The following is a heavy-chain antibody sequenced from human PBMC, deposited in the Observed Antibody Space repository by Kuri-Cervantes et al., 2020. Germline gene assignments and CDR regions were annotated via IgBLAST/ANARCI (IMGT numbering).Heavy chain of an antibody. CDR2: IYHSGST. V-gene: IGHV4-38-2*02. J-gene: IGHJ6*02. Sequence: SETLSLTCTVSGYSISSGYYWGWIRQPPGKGLEWIGSIYHSGSTYYNPSLKSRVTISVDTSKNQFSLKLSSVTAADTAVYYCAVGFKAYYYYGMDVWGQGTTVTVSS. D-gene: IGHD2-2*01. CDR1: GYSISSGYY. CDR3: AVGFKAYYYYGMDV.